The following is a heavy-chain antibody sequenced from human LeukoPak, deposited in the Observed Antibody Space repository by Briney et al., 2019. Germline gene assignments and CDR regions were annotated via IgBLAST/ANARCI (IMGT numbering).Heavy chain of an antibody. J-gene: IGHJ4*02. CDR3: AKAVQFISASPLTFDY. CDR1: VGFISSYY. V-gene: IGHV4-59*01. Sequence: SETLSLTCTVSVGFISSYYWIWMRQPPGKGLEWIGYIYYSGSTNYNPSLKSRVTISVDTSKNQFSLKLSSVTAADTAVYYCAKAVQFISASPLTFDYWGQGSLVTVSS. CDR2: IYYSGST. D-gene: IGHD6-6*01.